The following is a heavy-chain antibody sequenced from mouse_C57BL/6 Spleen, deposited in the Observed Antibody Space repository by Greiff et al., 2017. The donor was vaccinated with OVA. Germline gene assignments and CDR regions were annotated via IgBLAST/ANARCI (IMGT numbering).Heavy chain of an antibody. Sequence: EVKLLESGEGLVKPGGSLKLSCAASGFTFSSYAMPWVRQTPEKRLEWVAYISSGGDYIYYADTVKGRFTISRDNARNTLYLQMSSLKSEDTAMYYCTRDRLTGYFDYWGQGTTLTVSS. CDR3: TRDRLTGYFDY. J-gene: IGHJ2*01. D-gene: IGHD4-1*01. V-gene: IGHV5-9-1*02. CDR2: ISSGGDYI. CDR1: GFTFSSYA.